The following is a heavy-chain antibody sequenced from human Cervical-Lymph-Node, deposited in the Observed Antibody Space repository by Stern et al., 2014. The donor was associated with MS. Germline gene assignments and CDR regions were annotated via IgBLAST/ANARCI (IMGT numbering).Heavy chain of an antibody. CDR1: GGAVSRGDRY. J-gene: IGHJ4*02. V-gene: IGHV4-31*03. D-gene: IGHD3-3*01. CDR2: NSYSGNT. Sequence: QVQLVQSGPGLVKPSQTLSLTCTVSGGAVSRGDRYLSWIRQHPEKGLERVGYNSYSGNTYYNPSLESRVTISMDRSKNQFSLKLRSVTAADTAVYYCARVTEFLRFFYPDYWGQGIRVTVSS. CDR3: ARVTEFLRFFYPDY.